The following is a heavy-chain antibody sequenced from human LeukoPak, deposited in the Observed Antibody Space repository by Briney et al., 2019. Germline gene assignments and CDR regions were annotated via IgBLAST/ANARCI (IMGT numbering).Heavy chain of an antibody. V-gene: IGHV4-38-2*02. J-gene: IGHJ4*02. CDR2: IDHGGGI. CDR3: ARDSGNWNIDY. D-gene: IGHD1/OR15-1a*01. CDR1: GFSVSTIHYY. Sequence: PSETLSLTCAVSGFSVSTIHYYWGWVRQSPGKGLEWIASIDHGGGIHCIPSLQSRLTISRATSNNHFSLRLSSVTAADTAVYYCARDSGNWNIDYWGRGILVTVSS.